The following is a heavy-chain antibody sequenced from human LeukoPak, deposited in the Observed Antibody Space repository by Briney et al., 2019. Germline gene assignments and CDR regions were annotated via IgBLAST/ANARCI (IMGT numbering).Heavy chain of an antibody. V-gene: IGHV4-39*01. Sequence: SETLSLTCTVSGGSISSSSYYWGWIRQPPGKGLEWIGSIYYSGSTYYNPSLKSRVTISVDTSKDQFSLKLSSVTAADTAVYYCASHSIVLMVYAHQWGAFDIWGQGTMVTVSS. J-gene: IGHJ3*02. CDR3: ASHSIVLMVYAHQWGAFDI. CDR1: GGSISSSSYY. D-gene: IGHD2-8*01. CDR2: IYYSGST.